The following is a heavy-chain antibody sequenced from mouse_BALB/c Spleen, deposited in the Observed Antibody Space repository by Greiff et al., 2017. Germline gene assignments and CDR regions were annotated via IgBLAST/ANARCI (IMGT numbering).Heavy chain of an antibody. Sequence: DVHLVESGGGLVKPGGSLKLSCAASGFTFSSYTMSWVRQTPEKRLEWVATISSGGSYTYYPDSVKGRFTISRDNAKNTLYLQMSSLKSEDTAMYYCTRDYDYDEGFAYWGQGTLVTVSA. CDR3: TRDYDYDEGFAY. CDR1: GFTFSSYT. V-gene: IGHV5-6-4*01. J-gene: IGHJ3*01. CDR2: ISSGGSYT. D-gene: IGHD2-4*01.